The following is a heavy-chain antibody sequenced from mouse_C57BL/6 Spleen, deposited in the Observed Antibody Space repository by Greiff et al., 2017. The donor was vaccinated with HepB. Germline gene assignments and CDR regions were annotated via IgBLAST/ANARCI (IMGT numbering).Heavy chain of an antibody. Sequence: EVQLQESGEGLVKPGGSLKLSCAASGFTFSSYAMSWVRQTPEKRLEWVAYISSGGDYIYYADTVKGRFTISRDNARNTLYLQMSSLKSEDTAMYYCTRGGDYGMYYFDYWGQGTTLTVSS. V-gene: IGHV5-9-1*02. CDR1: GFTFSSYA. CDR2: ISSGGDYI. J-gene: IGHJ2*01. CDR3: TRGGDYGMYYFDY. D-gene: IGHD2-4*01.